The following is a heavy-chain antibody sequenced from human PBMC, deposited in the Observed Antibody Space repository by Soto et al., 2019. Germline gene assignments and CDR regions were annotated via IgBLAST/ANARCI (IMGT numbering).Heavy chain of an antibody. CDR3: ARARYSSGWYYFDY. J-gene: IGHJ4*02. CDR1: GVSLTSGNW. CDR2: VFHDGTA. V-gene: IGHV4-4*02. D-gene: IGHD6-19*01. Sequence: PSETLSLTCAVSGVSLTSGNWWTWVRQSPQRGLEYIGEVFHDGTANYYPSFERRVAMSVDTSRNQFSLKLTSVTAEDTAVYYCARARYSSGWYYFDYWGQGTLVTVSS.